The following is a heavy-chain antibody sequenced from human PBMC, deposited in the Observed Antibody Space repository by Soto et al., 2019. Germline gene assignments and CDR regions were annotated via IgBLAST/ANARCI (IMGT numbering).Heavy chain of an antibody. CDR1: GYTFTSYY. V-gene: IGHV1-46*01. Sequence: ASVKVSCKASGYTFTSYYMHWVRQAPGQGLEWMGIINPSGGSTSYAQKFQGRVTMTRDTSTSTVYMELSSLRSEDTAVYYCARPQVRAGGYTPTYYYYGMDVWGQGTTVTVSS. J-gene: IGHJ6*02. CDR2: INPSGGST. D-gene: IGHD5-12*01. CDR3: ARPQVRAGGYTPTYYYYGMDV.